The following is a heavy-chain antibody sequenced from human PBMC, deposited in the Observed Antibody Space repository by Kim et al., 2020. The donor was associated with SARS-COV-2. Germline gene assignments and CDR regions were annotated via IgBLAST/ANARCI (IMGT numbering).Heavy chain of an antibody. V-gene: IGHV3-23*01. J-gene: IGHJ4*02. D-gene: IGHD1-26*01. Sequence: STHYADSVKGRFTISRDNSKTTLYLQMNGLRAEDAALYYCAKAVVGTNDYWGQGTLVTVSS. CDR2: ST. CDR3: AKAVVGTNDY.